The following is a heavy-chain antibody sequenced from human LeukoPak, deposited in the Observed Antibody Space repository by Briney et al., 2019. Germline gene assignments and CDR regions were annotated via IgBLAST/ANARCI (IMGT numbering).Heavy chain of an antibody. CDR3: ARDRGGYEGYGMDV. D-gene: IGHD5-12*01. CDR2: IYYSGST. J-gene: IGHJ6*02. V-gene: IGHV4-59*01. Sequence: PSETLSLTCTVSGGSISSYYWSWIRQPPGKGLEWIGYIYYSGSTNYNPSLKSRVTISVDTSKNQFSLKLSSVTAADTAVYYCARDRGGYEGYGMDVWGQGTTVTVSS. CDR1: GGSISSYY.